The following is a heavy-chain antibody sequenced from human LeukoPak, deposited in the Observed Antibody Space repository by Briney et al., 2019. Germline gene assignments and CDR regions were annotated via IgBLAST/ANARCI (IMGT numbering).Heavy chain of an antibody. D-gene: IGHD2-8*02. J-gene: IGHJ6*02. Sequence: PGGSLRLSCAASGFTFSSYSMNWVRQAPGKGLEWVAGISGSGGNTYYADSVKGRFTISRDNSKDTLYLQMNNLRAADTAIYYCAKSRLIYCTGGGCYGMDVWGQGTTVSVSS. CDR3: AKSRLIYCTGGGCYGMDV. CDR1: GFTFSSYS. V-gene: IGHV3-23*01. CDR2: ISGSGGNT.